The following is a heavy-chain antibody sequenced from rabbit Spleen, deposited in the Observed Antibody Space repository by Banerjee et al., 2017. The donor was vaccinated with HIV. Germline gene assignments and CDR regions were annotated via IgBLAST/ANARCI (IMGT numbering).Heavy chain of an antibody. J-gene: IGHJ4*01. D-gene: IGHD8-1*01. CDR1: GFDLSSGYY. CDR3: ARDAGTGDYIDVYFSL. CDR2: INIVTGKS. V-gene: IGHV1S45*01. Sequence: QEQLVESGGGLVQPEGSLTLTCKASGFDLSSGYYMCWVRQAPGKGLEWIACINIVTGKSVYASWAKGRFTMSRTSSTTVTLQMTSLTAADTATYFCARDAGTGDYIDVYFSLWGPGTLVTVS.